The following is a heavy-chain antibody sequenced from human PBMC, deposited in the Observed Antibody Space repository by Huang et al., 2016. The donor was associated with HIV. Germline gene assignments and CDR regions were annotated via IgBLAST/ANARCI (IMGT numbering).Heavy chain of an antibody. CDR3: ARGRYCSGGSCRKDAFDI. D-gene: IGHD2-15*01. J-gene: IGHJ3*02. V-gene: IGHV4-34*01. CDR1: GGSFSGYY. CDR2: INQRGRT. Sequence: QVQLQQWGAGLLKPSETLSLTCAVYGGSFSGYYWSWIRQPTGKGLEWIGEINQRGRTNHNPSPSSRVTRSVDTSKNQFSRKLSSVTAADTAVYYCARGRYCSGGSCRKDAFDIWGQGTMVTVSS.